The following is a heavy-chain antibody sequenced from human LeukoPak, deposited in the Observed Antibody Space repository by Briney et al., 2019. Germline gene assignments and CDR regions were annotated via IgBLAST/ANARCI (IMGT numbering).Heavy chain of an antibody. V-gene: IGHV1-46*01. CDR1: GYTFTGYY. Sequence: GASVKVSCKASGYTFTGYYMHWVRQAPGQGLEWMGIINPSGGSTSYAQKFQGRVTMTRDTSTSTVYMELSSLRSGDTAVYYCASAGQQPYYYYYMDVWGKGTTVTVSS. CDR3: ASAGQQPYYYYYMDV. J-gene: IGHJ6*03. D-gene: IGHD6-13*01. CDR2: INPSGGST.